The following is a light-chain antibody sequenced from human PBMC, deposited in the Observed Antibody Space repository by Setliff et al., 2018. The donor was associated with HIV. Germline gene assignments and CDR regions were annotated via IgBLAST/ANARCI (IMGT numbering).Light chain of an antibody. V-gene: IGLV2-23*02. Sequence: QSALAQPASVSGSPGQSITISCTGTSSDVGSYSYVSWYQQHPGKAPKLMIYDVSKRPSGVSNRYSGSKSGNTASLTISGLQAEAEADYYCCSYAGTTTFPPGVFGTGTKFTVL. CDR3: CSYAGTTTFPPGV. J-gene: IGLJ1*01. CDR1: SSDVGSYSY. CDR2: DVS.